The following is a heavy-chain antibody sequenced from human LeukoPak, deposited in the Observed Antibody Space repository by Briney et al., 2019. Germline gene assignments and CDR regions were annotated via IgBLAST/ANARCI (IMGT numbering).Heavy chain of an antibody. Sequence: SETLSLTCAVYGGSFSGYYWSWIRQPPEKGLEWIGEINHSGSTNYNPSLKSRVTISVDTSKNQFSLKLSSVTAADTAVYYCASLGSGYNNWFDPWGQGTLVTVSS. CDR2: INHSGST. CDR3: ASLGSGYNNWFDP. D-gene: IGHD3-3*01. V-gene: IGHV4-34*01. CDR1: GGSFSGYY. J-gene: IGHJ5*02.